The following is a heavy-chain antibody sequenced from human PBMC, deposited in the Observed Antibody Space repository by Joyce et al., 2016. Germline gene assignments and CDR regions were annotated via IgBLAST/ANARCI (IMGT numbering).Heavy chain of an antibody. V-gene: IGHV4-34*02. CDR2: ITNSGAT. CDR1: SGHFSGFF. J-gene: IGHJ4*02. Sequence: QVQLQQWGAGLLKTSETLSLTCAVYSGHFSGFFWSWVRQPPGEVLEWIGDITNSGATHYNPSLKSRLTMSVDTSRKEFSLKLSSVTVADTAIYYCARSQWLAPLMYWGQGTPVTVSS. CDR3: ARSQWLAPLMY. D-gene: IGHD6-19*01.